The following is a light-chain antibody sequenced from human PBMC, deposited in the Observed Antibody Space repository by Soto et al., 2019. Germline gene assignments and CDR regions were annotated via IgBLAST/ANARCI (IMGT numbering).Light chain of an antibody. V-gene: IGLV2-14*01. J-gene: IGLJ1*01. Sequence: QSVLTQPASVSGSPGQSITISCTGTSSNVGGYNYVSWNQQHPGKAPKIMIYDVSNRPSGVSYRFSGSKSGNTASLTIFGLQAEDEADYYCSSYTSSSTLYVFGTGTKVTVL. CDR1: SSNVGGYNY. CDR2: DVS. CDR3: SSYTSSSTLYV.